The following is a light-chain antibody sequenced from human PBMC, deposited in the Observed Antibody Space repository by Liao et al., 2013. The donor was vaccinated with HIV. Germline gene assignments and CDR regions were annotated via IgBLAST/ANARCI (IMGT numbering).Light chain of an antibody. J-gene: IGLJ2*01. Sequence: SYELTQPPSVSVAPGKTARITCGGNNIGSKSVHWYQQKPGQAPVLVIYQDSKRPSGIPERFSGSNSGNTATLTISGTQATDEADYYCQAWDSSNVVVFGGGTKLTVL. CDR1: NIGSKS. V-gene: IGLV3-21*01. CDR2: QDS. CDR3: QAWDSSNVVV.